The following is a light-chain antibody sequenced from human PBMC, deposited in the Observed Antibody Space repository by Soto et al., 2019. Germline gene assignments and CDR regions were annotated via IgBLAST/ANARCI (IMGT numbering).Light chain of an antibody. Sequence: ETVLTQSPGTLSLSPCARTTLSCRASESVRTSLAWYQHKPGQAPRLLIYDASKRATGIPARFSGSGSGTDFTLTISSLEPEDFAVYYCQQHNNWPTFGQGTRLEIK. J-gene: IGKJ5*01. CDR2: DAS. CDR1: ESVRTS. CDR3: QQHNNWPT. V-gene: IGKV3-11*01.